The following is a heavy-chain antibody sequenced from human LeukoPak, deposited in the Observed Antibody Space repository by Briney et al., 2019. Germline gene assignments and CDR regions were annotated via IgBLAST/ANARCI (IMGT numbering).Heavy chain of an antibody. CDR2: ISSSSSYI. Sequence: GGSLRLSCAASGFTFSSYSMNWVRQAPGKGLEWVSSISSSSSYIYYADSVKGRFTIPRDNAKNSLYLQMNSLRAEDTAVYYCARASVGYYDFWSGEEYYYMDVWGKGTTVTVSS. CDR1: GFTFSSYS. D-gene: IGHD3-3*01. J-gene: IGHJ6*03. CDR3: ARASVGYYDFWSGEEYYYMDV. V-gene: IGHV3-21*01.